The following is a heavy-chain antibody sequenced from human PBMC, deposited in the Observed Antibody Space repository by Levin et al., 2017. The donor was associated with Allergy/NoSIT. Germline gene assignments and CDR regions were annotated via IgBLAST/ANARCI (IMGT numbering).Heavy chain of an antibody. CDR2: ISSSGLTS. V-gene: IGHV3-11*01. CDR3: ARDSGRRIATREFDQ. CDR1: GFTFSDHY. D-gene: IGHD6-6*01. Sequence: GGSLRLSCAASGFTFSDHYMSWIRQAPGKGLEWISYISSSGLTSYYADSVKGRFTISRDNAENSLYLQMNSLRAEDTALYYCARDSGRRIATREFDQWGQGTLVTVSS. J-gene: IGHJ4*02.